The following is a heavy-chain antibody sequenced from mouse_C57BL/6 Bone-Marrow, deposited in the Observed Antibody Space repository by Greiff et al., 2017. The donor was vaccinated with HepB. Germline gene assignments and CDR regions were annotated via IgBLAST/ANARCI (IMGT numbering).Heavy chain of an antibody. J-gene: IGHJ4*01. CDR3: ARQLRGAMDY. D-gene: IGHD2-4*01. CDR1: GFTFSSYG. CDR2: ISSGGSYT. V-gene: IGHV5-6*01. Sequence: VQLKESGGDLVKPGGSLKLSCAASGFTFSSYGMSWVRQTPDKRLEWVATISSGGSYTYYPDSVKGRFTISRDNAKNTLYLQMSSLRSEDTALYYCARQLRGAMDYWGQGTSVTVSS.